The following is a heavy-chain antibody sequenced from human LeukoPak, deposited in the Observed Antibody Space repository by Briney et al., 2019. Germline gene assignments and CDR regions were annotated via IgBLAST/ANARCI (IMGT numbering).Heavy chain of an antibody. CDR3: ARGPGKGDILTGYYWRGDYYGMDV. D-gene: IGHD3-9*01. Sequence: SETLSLTCAVYGGSFSGCYWSWIRQPPGKGLEWIGEINHSGSTNYNPSLKSRVTISVDTSKNQFSLKLSSVTAADTAVYYCARGPGKGDILTGYYWRGDYYGMDVWGQGTTVTVSS. CDR2: INHSGST. J-gene: IGHJ6*02. CDR1: GGSFSGCY. V-gene: IGHV4-34*01.